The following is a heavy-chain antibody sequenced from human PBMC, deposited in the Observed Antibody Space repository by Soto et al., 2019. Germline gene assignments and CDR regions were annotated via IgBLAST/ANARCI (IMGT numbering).Heavy chain of an antibody. V-gene: IGHV1-18*01. CDR3: ARDRGVAPPVAGNTHYYYYMDV. CDR1: GYSFTNYG. D-gene: IGHD6-19*01. Sequence: QDQLVQSGGEVKKPGASVKVSCKASGYSFTNYGITWVRQAPGQGFEWMGWISAYNGDTKYAQKLQGRVTMTTDASTSPAYLELRSLSSVDTAVYYCARDRGVAPPVAGNTHYYYYMDVWGKGTTVTVSS. CDR2: ISAYNGDT. J-gene: IGHJ6*03.